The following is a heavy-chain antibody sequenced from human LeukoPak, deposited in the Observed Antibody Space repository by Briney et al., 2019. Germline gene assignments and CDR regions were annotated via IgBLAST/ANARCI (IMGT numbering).Heavy chain of an antibody. CDR2: INPNSGGT. Sequence: ASVTVSCKASGYTFTGYYMHWVRQAPGQGLEWMGWINPNSGGTNYAQKFQGRVTMTRDTSISTAYMELSRLRSDDTAVYYCARDLASRSGSFDYWGQGTLVTVSS. J-gene: IGHJ4*02. CDR3: ARDLASRSGSFDY. D-gene: IGHD1-26*01. V-gene: IGHV1-2*02. CDR1: GYTFTGYY.